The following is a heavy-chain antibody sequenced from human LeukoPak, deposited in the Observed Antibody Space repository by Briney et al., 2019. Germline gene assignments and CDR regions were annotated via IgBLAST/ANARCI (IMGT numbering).Heavy chain of an antibody. D-gene: IGHD2-2*01. J-gene: IGHJ5*02. Sequence: SETLSLTCTVSGGSISSGSYYWSWIRQPAGKGLEWIGRIYTSGSTNYNPSLKSRVTISVDTSKNQFSLKLSSVTAADTAVYYCARDGGYCSSTSCYYKFDPWGQGTLVTVSS. CDR1: GGSISSGSYY. CDR2: IYTSGST. CDR3: ARDGGYCSSTSCYYKFDP. V-gene: IGHV4-61*02.